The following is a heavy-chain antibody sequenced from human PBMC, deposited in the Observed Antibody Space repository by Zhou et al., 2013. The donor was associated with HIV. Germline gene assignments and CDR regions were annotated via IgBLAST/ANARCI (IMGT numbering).Heavy chain of an antibody. D-gene: IGHD5-18*01. CDR3: ARGGGSYGYNY. CDR1: GYNFNSYG. V-gene: IGHV1-18*01. Sequence: QVQLVQSGAEVKKPGASVKVSCKASGYNFNSYGINWVREAPGQGLEWMGWISGSNGDTKYAQKFQGRVTMTTDTSTSTAYMEVRSLRSDDTAVYYCARGGGSYGYNYWGQGTLVTVSS. J-gene: IGHJ4*02. CDR2: ISGSNGDT.